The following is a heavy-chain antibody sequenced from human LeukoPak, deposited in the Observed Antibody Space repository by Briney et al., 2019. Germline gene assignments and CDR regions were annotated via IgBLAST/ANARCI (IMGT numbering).Heavy chain of an antibody. CDR1: GFTFSSYG. V-gene: IGHV3-33*01. CDR3: SRGKIPTADINY. Sequence: GGSLRLSCAASGFTFSSYGMHWVRQAPGKGLEWVAVIRFDESHRYYADSVKGRFTISRDNSKNTLFLQMNSLRAEDTALYYCSRGKIPTADINYWGRGTLVTVSS. CDR2: IRFDESHR. J-gene: IGHJ4*02. D-gene: IGHD2-2*01.